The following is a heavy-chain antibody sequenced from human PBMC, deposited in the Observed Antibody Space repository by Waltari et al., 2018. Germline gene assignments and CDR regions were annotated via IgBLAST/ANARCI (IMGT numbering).Heavy chain of an antibody. J-gene: IGHJ5*02. Sequence: QVQLVQSGAEVKKPGASVKVSCRASGYSLTESALHWVRQAPGKGLEWLGGFDPEYGEAVYAQEFQGRVTMTEDTSKDTAYMELSSLTYEDTAVYYCTRDRVGYCSGGTCYSRWFDPWGQGTLVTVSS. CDR1: GYSLTESA. CDR3: TRDRVGYCSGGTCYSRWFDP. D-gene: IGHD2-15*01. V-gene: IGHV1-24*01. CDR2: FDPEYGEA.